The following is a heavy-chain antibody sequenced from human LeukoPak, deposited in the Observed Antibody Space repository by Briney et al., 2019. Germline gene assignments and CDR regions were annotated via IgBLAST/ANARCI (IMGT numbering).Heavy chain of an antibody. CDR3: ASSTIAARPNDAFDI. V-gene: IGHV1-69*06. Sequence: ASVKVSCKASGYTFTGYYMRWVRQAPGQGLEWMGGIIPIFGTANYAQKFQGRVTITADKSTSTAYMELSSLRSEDTAVYYCASSTIAARPNDAFDIWGQGTMVTVSS. J-gene: IGHJ3*02. CDR1: GYTFTGYY. CDR2: IIPIFGTA. D-gene: IGHD6-6*01.